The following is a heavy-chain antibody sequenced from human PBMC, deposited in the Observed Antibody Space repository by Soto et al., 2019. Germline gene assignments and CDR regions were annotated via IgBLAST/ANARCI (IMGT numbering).Heavy chain of an antibody. J-gene: IGHJ6*02. CDR2: IIPMFGTT. CDR3: ARYCSSDTCRKYQYYGMDV. V-gene: IGHV1-69*01. CDR1: GGTFGTYA. Sequence: QVQLVQSGAEVKKAGSSVKVSCEASGGTFGTYAISWVRQAPGQGFEWMGGIIPMFGTTNYAQKFQGRVTITADAATTTAYMEVYSLRSEDTAVYYCARYCSSDTCRKYQYYGMDVWGQGTTVTVSS. D-gene: IGHD2-2*01.